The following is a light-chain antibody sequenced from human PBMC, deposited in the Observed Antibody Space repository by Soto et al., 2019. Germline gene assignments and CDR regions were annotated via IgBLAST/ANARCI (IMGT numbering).Light chain of an antibody. CDR1: HNIDTW. J-gene: IGKJ4*01. CDR3: QQHADYPIT. V-gene: IGKV1-5*03. CDR2: KAS. Sequence: DIQMTQSPSTLSASIGDTVTITCRASHNIDTWLAWFQQKPEKAPNLLIYKASTLEAGVPSRFSGSASGTEFTLTISSLQPDDFATYYCQQHADYPITVGGGTKVDIK.